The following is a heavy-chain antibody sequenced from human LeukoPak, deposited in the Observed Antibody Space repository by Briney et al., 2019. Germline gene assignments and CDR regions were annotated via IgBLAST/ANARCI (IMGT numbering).Heavy chain of an antibody. D-gene: IGHD6-19*01. CDR1: GGSFSGYY. Sequence: SETLSLTCAVYGGSFSGYYWSWIRQPPGKGLEWIGEINHSGSTNYNPSLKSRVTISVDPSKNQFSLKLSSVTAADTAVYYCAREGIAVAHDAFDIWGQGTMVTVSS. CDR3: AREGIAVAHDAFDI. CDR2: INHSGST. V-gene: IGHV4-34*01. J-gene: IGHJ3*02.